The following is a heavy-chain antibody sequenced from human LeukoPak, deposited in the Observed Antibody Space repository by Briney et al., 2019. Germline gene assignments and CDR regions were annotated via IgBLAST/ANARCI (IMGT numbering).Heavy chain of an antibody. V-gene: IGHV1-58*01. J-gene: IGHJ6*02. CDR3: AAGDIVVVPAAAFYYYYGMDV. CDR2: IVVGSGNT. Sequence: GASVKVSCKASGFTFTSSAVRWVRQARGQRLEWIGWIVVGSGNTNYAQKFQERVTITRDMSTSTAYMELSSLRSEDTAVYYCAAGDIVVVPAAAFYYYYGMDVWGQGTTVTVSS. D-gene: IGHD2-2*01. CDR1: GFTFTSSA.